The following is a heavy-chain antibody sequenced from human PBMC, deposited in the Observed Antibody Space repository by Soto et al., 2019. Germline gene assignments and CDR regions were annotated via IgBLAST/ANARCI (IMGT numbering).Heavy chain of an antibody. CDR3: ARMATSGTLNWFDP. CDR2: MNPNSGNT. J-gene: IGHJ5*02. V-gene: IGHV1-8*01. Sequence: GASVKVSCKASGYTFGNNDISWGRQATGQGLEWMGWMNPNSGNTGYAQKFQGRVSMTRNTSITTAYLELSSLRSDDTAIYYCARMATSGTLNWFDPWGQGTLVTVSS. CDR1: GYTFGNND.